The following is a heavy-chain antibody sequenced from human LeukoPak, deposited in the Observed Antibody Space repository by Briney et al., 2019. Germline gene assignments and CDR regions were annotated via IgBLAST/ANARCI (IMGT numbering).Heavy chain of an antibody. D-gene: IGHD3-22*01. CDR1: GGSISSYY. V-gene: IGHV4-4*07. Sequence: SETLSLTCTVSGGSISSYYWSWIRQPAGKGLEWIGSIYYSGSTYYNPSLKSRVTISVDTSKNQFSLKLSSVAAADTAVYYCARDLYYYDSSGYSAYYFDYWGQGTLVTVSS. CDR2: IYYSGST. CDR3: ARDLYYYDSSGYSAYYFDY. J-gene: IGHJ4*02.